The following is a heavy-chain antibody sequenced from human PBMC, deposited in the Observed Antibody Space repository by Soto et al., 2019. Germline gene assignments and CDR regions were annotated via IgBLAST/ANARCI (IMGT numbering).Heavy chain of an antibody. V-gene: IGHV4-59*01. J-gene: IGHJ5*02. Sequence: PSETLSLTCTVSGTSISSYYWSWTRQPPGKGLEWIANIHYSGTTNYNPSLASRVTLSVDTSKNQFSLKMTSVTAADRAMYFCANYFMSRPWFDTWGQGTLVTVSS. D-gene: IGHD6-6*01. CDR3: ANYFMSRPWFDT. CDR1: GTSISSYY. CDR2: IHYSGTT.